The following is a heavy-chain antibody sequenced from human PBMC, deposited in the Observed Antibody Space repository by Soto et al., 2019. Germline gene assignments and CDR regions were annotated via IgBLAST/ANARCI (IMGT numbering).Heavy chain of an antibody. Sequence: GGSLRLSCAASGFTFSTYTMSWVRQAPGKGLEWVSTISASGGGTYYADSVKGRFTISRDNSKNALYLQMNSLRAEDTAVYYCAKDHQGSRNALFDPWGQGTLVTVSS. CDR1: GFTFSTYT. J-gene: IGHJ5*02. CDR2: ISASGGGT. CDR3: AKDHQGSRNALFDP. D-gene: IGHD2-15*01. V-gene: IGHV3-23*01.